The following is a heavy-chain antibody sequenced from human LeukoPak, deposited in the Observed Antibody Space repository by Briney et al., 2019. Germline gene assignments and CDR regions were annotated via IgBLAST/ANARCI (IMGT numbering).Heavy chain of an antibody. CDR1: GFTFSSYW. D-gene: IGHD3-9*01. CDR2: IKQDGSEK. Sequence: GGSLRLSCAASGFTFSSYWMSWVRQAPGKGLEWVANIKQDGSEKYYVDSVKGRFTISRDNAKNSLYLQMNSLRAEDTAVYYCARERRYYDILTDYYILAFDPWGQGTLVTVSS. CDR3: ARERRYYDILTDYYILAFDP. V-gene: IGHV3-7*03. J-gene: IGHJ5*02.